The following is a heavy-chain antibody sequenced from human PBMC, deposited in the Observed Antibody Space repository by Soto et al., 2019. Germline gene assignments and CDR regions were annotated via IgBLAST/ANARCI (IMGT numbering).Heavy chain of an antibody. CDR2: IYYSGST. CDR3: ATQRGFTIAVAVHNWFDP. J-gene: IGHJ5*02. CDR1: GGSISSSSYY. V-gene: IGHV4-39*01. Sequence: SETLSLTCTVSGGSISSSSYYWGWIRQPPGKGLEWIGSIYYSGSTYYNPSLKSRVTISVDTSKNQFSLKLSSVTAADTAVYYWATQRGFTIAVAVHNWFDPWGQGTLVTVA. D-gene: IGHD6-19*01.